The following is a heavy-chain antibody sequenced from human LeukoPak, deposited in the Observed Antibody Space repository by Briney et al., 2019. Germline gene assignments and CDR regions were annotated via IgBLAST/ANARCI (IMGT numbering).Heavy chain of an antibody. CDR2: IYYSGST. CDR1: GGSISSYY. D-gene: IGHD3-10*01. CDR3: ARQVYYYGSGSPFLRVTLDI. Sequence: SETLSLTCTVSGGSISSYYWSWIRQPPGKGLEWIGYIYYSGSTNYNPSLKSRVTISVDTSKNQFSLKLSSVTAADTAVYYCARQVYYYGSGSPFLRVTLDIWGQGTMVTVSS. J-gene: IGHJ3*02. V-gene: IGHV4-59*01.